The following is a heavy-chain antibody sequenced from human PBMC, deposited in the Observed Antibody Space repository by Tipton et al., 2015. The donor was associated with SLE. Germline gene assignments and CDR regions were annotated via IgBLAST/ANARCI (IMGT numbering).Heavy chain of an antibody. D-gene: IGHD5-18*01. CDR1: GDSISSDRYY. V-gene: IGHV4-61*09. CDR2: IYTSGST. CDR3: AAEYYSSSWIHPIDF. Sequence: TLSLTCTVSGDSISSDRYYWSWIRQPAGKGLEWIGHIYTSGSTNYNPPLQTRVTISVDMSKNQFSLELSSVTAADTAVYYCAAEYYSSSWIHPIDFWGQGTLVTVSS. J-gene: IGHJ4*02.